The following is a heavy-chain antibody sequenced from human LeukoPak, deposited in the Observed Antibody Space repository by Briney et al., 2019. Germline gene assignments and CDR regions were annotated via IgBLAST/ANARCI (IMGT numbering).Heavy chain of an antibody. D-gene: IGHD2-15*01. V-gene: IGHV1-18*01. CDR1: GGTFSSYA. J-gene: IGHJ4*02. CDR2: ISAYNGNT. Sequence: ASVKVSCKASGGTFSSYAISWVRQAPGQGLEWMGWISAYNGNTNYAQKLQGRVTMTTDTSTSTAYMELRSLRSDDTAVYYCARVSHVDYFDYWGQGTLVTVSS. CDR3: ARVSHVDYFDY.